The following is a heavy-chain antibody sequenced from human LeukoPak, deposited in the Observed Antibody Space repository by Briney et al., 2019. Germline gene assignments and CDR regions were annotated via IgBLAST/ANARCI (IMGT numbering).Heavy chain of an antibody. Sequence: GASVKVSCKASGGTFSSYGISWVRQAPGQGLEWMGGIIPKFGTANYAQKFQGRVTITTDESTSTAYMELSSLRSEDTAVYYCARVDIVVFKNYYYYMDVWGKGTTVTVSS. CDR2: IIPKFGTA. CDR3: ARVDIVVFKNYYYYMDV. V-gene: IGHV1-69*05. J-gene: IGHJ6*03. D-gene: IGHD2-15*01. CDR1: GGTFSSYG.